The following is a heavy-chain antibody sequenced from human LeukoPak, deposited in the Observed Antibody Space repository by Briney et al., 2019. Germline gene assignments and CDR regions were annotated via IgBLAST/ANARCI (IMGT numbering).Heavy chain of an antibody. CDR2: IYYSGST. CDR3: ARVRRDYYDSSGYYYDAFDI. Sequence: SETLSLTCTVSGGSISSYYWSWIRQPPGKGLEWIGYIYYSGSTNYNPSLKSRVTISVDTSKNQFSLKLSSVTAADTAVYYCARVRRDYYDSSGYYYDAFDIWGQGTMVTVSS. D-gene: IGHD3-22*01. CDR1: GGSISSYY. J-gene: IGHJ3*02. V-gene: IGHV4-59*01.